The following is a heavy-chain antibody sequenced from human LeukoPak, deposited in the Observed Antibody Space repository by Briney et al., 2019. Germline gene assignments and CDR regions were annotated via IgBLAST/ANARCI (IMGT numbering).Heavy chain of an antibody. Sequence: ASVKVSCKASGYTFTGYYMRWVRQAPGQGLEWMGRINPNSGGTNYAQKFQGRVTMTRDTSISTAYMELSRLRSDDTAVYYCARDSNAEYYDFWSGYSLYYYYYGMDVWGQGTTVTVSS. CDR3: ARDSNAEYYDFWSGYSLYYYYYGMDV. CDR1: GYTFTGYY. V-gene: IGHV1-2*06. D-gene: IGHD3-3*01. J-gene: IGHJ6*02. CDR2: INPNSGGT.